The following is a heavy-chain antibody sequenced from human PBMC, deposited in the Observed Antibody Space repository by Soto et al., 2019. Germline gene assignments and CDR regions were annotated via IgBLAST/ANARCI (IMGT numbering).Heavy chain of an antibody. CDR2: IYYSGST. CDR3: ARLWDWSYSSSWY. V-gene: IGHV4-39*01. J-gene: IGHJ4*02. Sequence: PSETLSLTCTVSGGSISSSSYYWGWIRQPPGKGLEWIGSIYYSGSTYYNPSLKSRVTISVDTSKNQFSLKLSSVTAADTAVYYCARLWDWSYSSSWYWGQGTLVTVSS. D-gene: IGHD6-13*01. CDR1: GGSISSSSYY.